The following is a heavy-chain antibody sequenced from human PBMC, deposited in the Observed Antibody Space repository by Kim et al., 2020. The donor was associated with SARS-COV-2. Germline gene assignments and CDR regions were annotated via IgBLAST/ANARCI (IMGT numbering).Heavy chain of an antibody. V-gene: IGHV3-7*01. Sequence: DGIQKYHVYSVKGRFNISRDNAENSLYLQMNSLRAEDTAIYYCTRSLEYWGQGTLVTVSS. CDR3: TRSLEY. J-gene: IGHJ4*02. CDR2: DGIQK.